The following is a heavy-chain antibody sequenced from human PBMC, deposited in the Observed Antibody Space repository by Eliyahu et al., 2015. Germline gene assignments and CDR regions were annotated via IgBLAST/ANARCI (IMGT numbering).Heavy chain of an antibody. V-gene: IGHV2-70*13. D-gene: IGHD6-6*01. Sequence: QVTLRVSGPALVKPTQTLTLTCTFSGFSLSTSGMSVTWIRQPPGKALEWLALIDWEADKYYNTSLKTRLTISKDTSKNQVVLSVANMDPADTATYYCARISASSSILGSMDVWGKGTTVTVSS. J-gene: IGHJ6*04. CDR2: IDWEADK. CDR1: GFSLSTSGMS. CDR3: ARISASSSILGSMDV.